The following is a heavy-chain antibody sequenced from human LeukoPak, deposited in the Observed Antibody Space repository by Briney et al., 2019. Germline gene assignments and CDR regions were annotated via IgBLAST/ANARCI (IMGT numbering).Heavy chain of an antibody. D-gene: IGHD3-22*01. V-gene: IGHV4-34*01. CDR2: INHSGST. CDR1: GGSFSGYY. J-gene: IGHJ3*02. Sequence: SETLSLTCAVYGGSFSGYYWSWIRQPPGKGLEWIGEINHSGSTNYNPSLKSRVTISVDTSKNQFSLKLSSVTAADTAVYYCARSSSGYYSGKRAFDIWGQGTMVTVSS. CDR3: ARSSSGYYSGKRAFDI.